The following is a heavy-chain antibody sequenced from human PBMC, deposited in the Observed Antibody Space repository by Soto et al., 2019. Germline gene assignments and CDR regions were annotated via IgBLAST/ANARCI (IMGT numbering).Heavy chain of an antibody. CDR1: GGSFSGYY. CDR2: INNSGST. J-gene: IGHJ4*02. CDR3: AVLNYYDSSGYDYVGDY. Sequence: QVQLQQWGAGLLKPSETLSLTCAVYGGSFSGYYWSWIRQPPGKGLEWMGEINNSGSTSYNPSLKCRVIRAEGTSKNGYPLKLSSVAAADTAVYYCAVLNYYDSSGYDYVGDYWGQGTLVTVSS. D-gene: IGHD3-22*01. V-gene: IGHV4-34*01.